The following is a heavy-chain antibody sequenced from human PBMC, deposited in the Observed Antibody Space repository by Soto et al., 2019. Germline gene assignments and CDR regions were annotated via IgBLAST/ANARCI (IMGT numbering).Heavy chain of an antibody. CDR2: MNPNSGNT. D-gene: IGHD4-17*01. CDR1: GYTFTSYD. V-gene: IGHV1-8*01. J-gene: IGHJ4*02. Sequence: ASVKVSCKASGYTFTSYDINWVRQATGQGLEWMGWMNPNSGNTNYAQKLQGRVTMTTDTSTSTAYMELSSLRSDDTAVYYCARAPQLSAVTIHENYFDCWGQGTLVTV. CDR3: ARAPQLSAVTIHENYFDC.